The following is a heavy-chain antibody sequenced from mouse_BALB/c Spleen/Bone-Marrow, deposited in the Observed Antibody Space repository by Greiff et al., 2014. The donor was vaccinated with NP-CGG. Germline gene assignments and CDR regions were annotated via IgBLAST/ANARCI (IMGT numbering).Heavy chain of an antibody. CDR3: ARRYYAMDY. V-gene: IGHV3-2*02. Sequence: EVKLVESGPGLVKPSQSLSLTCTVTGYSITSDYAWNWIRQFPGNKLEWMGYISYSGITSYNPSLKSRISITRDTSKNQFFLRLNSVTTEDTATYYCARRYYAMDYWGQGTSVTVSS. CDR1: GYSITSDYA. J-gene: IGHJ4*01. CDR2: ISYSGIT.